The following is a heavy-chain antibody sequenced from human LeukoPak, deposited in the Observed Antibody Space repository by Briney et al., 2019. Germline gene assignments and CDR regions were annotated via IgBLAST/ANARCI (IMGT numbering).Heavy chain of an antibody. V-gene: IGHV4-39*07. CDR1: GASISSDSCY. D-gene: IGHD3-10*01. CDR3: ARDSRMNDDYYGSGTYPA. CDR2: IYYSGST. Sequence: SETLSLTCTVSGASISSDSCYWTWVRQPAGRGLEWIGSIYYSGSTYYNPSLKSRVTISVDTSKNQFSLKLSSVTAADTAVYYCARDSRMNDDYYGSGTYPAWGQGTLVTVSS. J-gene: IGHJ5*02.